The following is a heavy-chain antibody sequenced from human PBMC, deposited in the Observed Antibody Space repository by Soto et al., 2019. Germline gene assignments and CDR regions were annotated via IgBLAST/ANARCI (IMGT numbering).Heavy chain of an antibody. Sequence: PGGSLRLSCAASGFTFSNAWMSWVRQAPGRGLEWVGRIRSKSDGGPTDYAAPVKGRFSISRDDSKNTLYLQMNSLKSEDTAVYYCATDFYCGTNGCLRIRGMDVWGQGTTVTVSS. CDR1: GFTFSNAW. J-gene: IGHJ6*02. CDR2: IRSKSDGGPT. V-gene: IGHV3-15*01. D-gene: IGHD2-21*01. CDR3: ATDFYCGTNGCLRIRGMDV.